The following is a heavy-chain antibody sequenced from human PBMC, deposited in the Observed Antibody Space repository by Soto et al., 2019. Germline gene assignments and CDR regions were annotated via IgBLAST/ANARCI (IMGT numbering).Heavy chain of an antibody. J-gene: IGHJ5*02. CDR3: PRVPRA. V-gene: IGHV4-30-2*01. CDR1: GGSISSGGYS. CDR2: IYHSGST. Sequence: QLQLQESGSGLVKPSQTLSLTCAVSGGSISSGGYSWSWIRQPPGKGLEWIGYIYHSGSTYYNPSLQSRATTPENRSKSQCSQKLPSVPAAEAAFYYCPRVPRAWGQGTLVTVSS.